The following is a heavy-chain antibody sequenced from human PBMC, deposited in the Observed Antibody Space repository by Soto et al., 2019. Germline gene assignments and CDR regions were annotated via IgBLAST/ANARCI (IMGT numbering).Heavy chain of an antibody. V-gene: IGHV3-23*01. D-gene: IGHD3-22*01. CDR1: GFTFSTYA. CDR2: ISGSGATT. CDR3: AKDKETGDYYDSSAF. J-gene: IGHJ4*02. Sequence: PGGSLRLSCAASGFTFSTYAMSWVRQAPGKGLEWVSSISGSGATTYYADSVKGRFTISRDNFKNTLYLQMNSLRAEDTAVYYCAKDKETGDYYDSSAFWGLGTLVTVSS.